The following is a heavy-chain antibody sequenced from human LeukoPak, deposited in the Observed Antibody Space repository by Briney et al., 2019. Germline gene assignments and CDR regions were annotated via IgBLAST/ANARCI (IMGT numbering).Heavy chain of an antibody. D-gene: IGHD3-22*01. CDR2: INPNSGGT. CDR1: GYTFTGYY. J-gene: IGHJ4*02. V-gene: IGHV1-2*02. CDR3: ARDMKDYYDSSGLKY. Sequence: ASVKVSCKASGYTFTGYYMRWVRQAPGQGLEWMGWINPNSGGTNYAQKFQGRVTMTRDTSISTAYMELSRLRSDDTAVYYCARDMKDYYDSSGLKYWGQGTLVTVSS.